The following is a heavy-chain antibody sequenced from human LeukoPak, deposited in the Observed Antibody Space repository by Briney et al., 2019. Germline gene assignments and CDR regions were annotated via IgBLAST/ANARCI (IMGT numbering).Heavy chain of an antibody. Sequence: ASVKVSCKGSGYTFTSYGISWVRQAPGQGLEWMGWISAYNGNTNYAQKLQGRVTMTTDTSTSTAYMELKSLRSDDTAVYYCARAYSGSPDFDYWGQGTLVTVSS. CDR3: ARAYSGSPDFDY. J-gene: IGHJ4*02. D-gene: IGHD1-26*01. CDR1: GYTFTSYG. V-gene: IGHV1-18*01. CDR2: ISAYNGNT.